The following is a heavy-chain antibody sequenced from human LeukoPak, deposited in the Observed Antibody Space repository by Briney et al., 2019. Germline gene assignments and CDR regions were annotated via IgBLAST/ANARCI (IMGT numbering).Heavy chain of an antibody. J-gene: IGHJ4*02. D-gene: IGHD2-2*01. V-gene: IGHV3-23*01. CDR2: ISGSGGST. CDR1: GFTFSSYA. CDR3: AKIGYCSSTSCLDPFDY. Sequence: GGSLRLSCAASGFTFSSYAMSWVRQAPGKGLEWVSAISGSGGSTYYADSVKGRFTISRDNSKNTLYLQMNSLRAEDTAVYYCAKIGYCSSTSCLDPFDYWGQGTLVTVSS.